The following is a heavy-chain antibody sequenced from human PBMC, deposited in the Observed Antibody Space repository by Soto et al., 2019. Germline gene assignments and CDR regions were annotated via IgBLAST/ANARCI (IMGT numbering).Heavy chain of an antibody. CDR3: GTGSSWTKVES. J-gene: IGHJ4*02. CDR2: IIPIFGPA. Sequence: QVQLVQSGAEVKKPGSSVKVSCKASGGTLSRSAISWVRQAPGQGLEWMGGIIPIFGPAIYAQKFRGRVSIISDEPTRTAYMDMSSLRSDDTAVYYCGTGSSWTKVESWGQGTLVTVSS. CDR1: GGTLSRSA. V-gene: IGHV1-69*01. D-gene: IGHD6-13*01.